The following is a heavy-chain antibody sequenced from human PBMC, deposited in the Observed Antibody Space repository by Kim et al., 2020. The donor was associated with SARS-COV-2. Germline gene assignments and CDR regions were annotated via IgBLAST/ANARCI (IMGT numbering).Heavy chain of an antibody. CDR1: GFSFSRYW. J-gene: IGHJ5*02. V-gene: IGHV3-7*01. CDR2: IKQDGSEK. CDR3: ARVDGYNTFDL. D-gene: IGHD2-2*03. Sequence: GSLRLSCTASGFSFSRYWMSWVRQAPGKGPEWVANIKQDGSEKQYVDSVVGRFAVSRDNAKNSLFLQMNTLRAEDTAIYYCARVDGYNTFDLWGQGTLVTVSS.